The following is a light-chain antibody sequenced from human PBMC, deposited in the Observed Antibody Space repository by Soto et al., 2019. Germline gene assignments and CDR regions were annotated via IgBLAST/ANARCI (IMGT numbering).Light chain of an antibody. Sequence: QSALTQPASVSGSPGQSITISCTGTSSDVGGYNYVSWYQQHPGKAPKLLIYDVSNRPSGVSNRFSGSKSGNTASLTISGLQAEDEADYYCCSYTSSSTRLYAFGTGTKDTVL. J-gene: IGLJ1*01. CDR3: CSYTSSSTRLYA. V-gene: IGLV2-14*01. CDR1: SSDVGGYNY. CDR2: DVS.